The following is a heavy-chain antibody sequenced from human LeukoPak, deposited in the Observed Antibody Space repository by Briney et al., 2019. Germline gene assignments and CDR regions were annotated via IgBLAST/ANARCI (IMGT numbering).Heavy chain of an antibody. D-gene: IGHD4-17*01. CDR1: GGSFSGYY. V-gene: IGHV4-34*01. CDR2: ISHSGST. CDR3: WVTTIHSDYYYGMDV. Sequence: SETLSLTCAVYGGSFSGYYWSWIRQPPGKGLEWIGEISHSGSTNYNPSLKSRVTISVDTSKNQFSLKLSSVTAADTAVYYCWVTTIHSDYYYGMDVWGQGTTVTVSS. J-gene: IGHJ6*02.